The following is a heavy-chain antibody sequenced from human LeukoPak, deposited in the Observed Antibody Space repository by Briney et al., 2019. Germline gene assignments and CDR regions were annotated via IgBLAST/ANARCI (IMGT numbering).Heavy chain of an antibody. CDR3: ARVKLVLRFLEWFRRGNWFDP. CDR1: GGSFSGYY. D-gene: IGHD3-3*01. J-gene: IGHJ5*02. CDR2: INHSGST. Sequence: SETLSLTCAVYGGSFSGYYWSWIRQPPGKGLEWIGEINHSGSTNYNPSLKSRVTISVDTSKNQFSLKLSSVTAADTAVYYCARVKLVLRFLEWFRRGNWFDPWGQGTLVTVSS. V-gene: IGHV4-34*01.